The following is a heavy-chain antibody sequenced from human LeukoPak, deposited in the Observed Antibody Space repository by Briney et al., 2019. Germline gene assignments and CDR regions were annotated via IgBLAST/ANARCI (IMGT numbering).Heavy chain of an antibody. V-gene: IGHV4-31*03. CDR2: IYYSGST. CDR3: ARAYRIQLWFPD. Sequence: SQTLSLTCTVSGGSISSGGYYWSWIRQHPGKGLEWIGYIYYSGSTYYNPSLKGRVTISVDTSKNQFSLKLSSVTAADTAVYYCARAYRIQLWFPDWGQGTLVTVSS. D-gene: IGHD5-18*01. CDR1: GGSISSGGYY. J-gene: IGHJ4*02.